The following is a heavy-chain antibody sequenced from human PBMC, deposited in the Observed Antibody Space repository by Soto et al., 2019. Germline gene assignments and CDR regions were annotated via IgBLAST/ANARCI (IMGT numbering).Heavy chain of an antibody. CDR3: ARDLKASRAFDT. Sequence: SVKVSCKASGVTFSSYAISWVRQAPGQGLEWMGGIIPIFGTANYAQKFQGRVTITADKSTSTAYMELSRLRSEDTAVYYCARDLKASRAFDTWGQGTLVTVSA. J-gene: IGHJ5*02. CDR2: IIPIFGTA. V-gene: IGHV1-69*06. CDR1: GVTFSSYA.